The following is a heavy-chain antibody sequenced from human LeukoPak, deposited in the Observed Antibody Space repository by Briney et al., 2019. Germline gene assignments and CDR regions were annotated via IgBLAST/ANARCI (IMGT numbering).Heavy chain of an antibody. D-gene: IGHD3-9*01. J-gene: IGHJ4*02. Sequence: PGGSLRLSCAASGFTFSSYWMSWVRQAPGKGLEWVSAISGSGGSTYYADSVKGRFTISRDNSKNTLYLQMNSLRAEDTAVYYCAKSLDILTGYIKETNFDYWGQGTLVTVSS. CDR3: AKSLDILTGYIKETNFDY. V-gene: IGHV3-23*01. CDR2: ISGSGGST. CDR1: GFTFSSYW.